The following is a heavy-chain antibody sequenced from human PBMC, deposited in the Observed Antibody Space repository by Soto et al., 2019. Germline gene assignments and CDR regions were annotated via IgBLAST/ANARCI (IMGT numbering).Heavy chain of an antibody. D-gene: IGHD2-21*01. CDR3: ASARHIGP. CDR2: IKQDGSAT. V-gene: IGHV3-7*01. CDR1: GFSFGSYA. J-gene: IGHJ5*02. Sequence: GALRLSCAASGFSFGSYALSWVRQAPGKGLEWVANIKQDGSATNYVDSVKGRFTISRDNAENSLYLQMNSLRAEDTAVYYCASARHIGPWGQGTLVTV.